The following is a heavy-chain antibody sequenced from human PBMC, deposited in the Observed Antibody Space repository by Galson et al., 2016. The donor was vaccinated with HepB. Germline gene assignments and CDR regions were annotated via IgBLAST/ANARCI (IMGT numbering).Heavy chain of an antibody. J-gene: IGHJ6*02. V-gene: IGHV3-7*03. D-gene: IGHD3-10*01. CDR1: GFTFSNSW. CDR3: ARDDYYGSGRIYYYYYGMDV. Sequence: SLRLSCAASGFTFSNSWMSWLRQAPGKGLEWVATIKQDGSEKYYVDSAKGRFTISRDNAKNSLYLQMNSLRGEDTAVYYCARDDYYGSGRIYYYYYGMDVWGQGTTVTVSS. CDR2: IKQDGSEK.